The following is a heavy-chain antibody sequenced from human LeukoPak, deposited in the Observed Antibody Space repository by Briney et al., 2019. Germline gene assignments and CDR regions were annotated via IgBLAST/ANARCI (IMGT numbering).Heavy chain of an antibody. CDR2: INHSGST. CDR3: ARGPRRSSSWYFQH. D-gene: IGHD6-13*01. CDR1: GGSFSGYY. Sequence: PSETLSLTCAVYGGSFSGYYWSWIRQPPGKGLEWIGEINHSGSTNYNPSLKSRVTISVDTSKNQFSLKLSSVTAADTAVYYCARGPRRSSSWYFQHWGQGTLVTVSS. J-gene: IGHJ1*01. V-gene: IGHV4-34*01.